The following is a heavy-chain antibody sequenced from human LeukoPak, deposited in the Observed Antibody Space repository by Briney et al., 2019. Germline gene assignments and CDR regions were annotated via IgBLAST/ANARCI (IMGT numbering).Heavy chain of an antibody. V-gene: IGHV4-59*08. D-gene: IGHD4-17*01. J-gene: IGHJ6*02. CDR3: ARQAYADYGDYYYYGMDV. CDR2: IYYSGST. CDR1: GGSISSYY. Sequence: SETLSLTCTVSGGSISSYYWSWIRQPPGKGLEWIGYIYYSGSTNYNPSLKSRVTISVDTSKNQFSLKLSSVTAADTVVYYCARQAYADYGDYYYYGMDVWGQGTTVTVS.